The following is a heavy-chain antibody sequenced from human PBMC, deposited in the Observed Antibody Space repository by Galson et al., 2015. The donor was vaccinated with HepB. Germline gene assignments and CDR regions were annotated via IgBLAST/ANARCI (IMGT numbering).Heavy chain of an antibody. J-gene: IGHJ5*02. D-gene: IGHD2-2*01. Sequence: SLRLSCAASGFTFDNYAMHWIRQAPGEGLEWVAVVAYHGGNGHYADSVRGRFTMSRDNSKNTVYLQMNNLTTADTAVYYCAREFGIVPAALGLKNWFDPWGQGTRVTVSS. V-gene: IGHV3-30-3*01. CDR3: AREFGIVPAALGLKNWFDP. CDR1: GFTFDNYA. CDR2: VAYHGGNG.